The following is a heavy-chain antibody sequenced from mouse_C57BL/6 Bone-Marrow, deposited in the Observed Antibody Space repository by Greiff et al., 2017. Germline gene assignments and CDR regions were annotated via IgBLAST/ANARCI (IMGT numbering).Heavy chain of an antibody. J-gene: IGHJ3*01. D-gene: IGHD2-5*01. CDR2: LWRGGST. V-gene: IGHV2-5*01. CDR3: AKNAHYSKPWFAK. Sequence: VQLQQSGPGLVQSSQSLSITRTVSGFSLTSYGAHWVRQSPGKGLEWLGVLWRGGSTDYNAAFMSRLSITQDNSKSQVFFKMNSLQADDPAICYCAKNAHYSKPWFAKRGQGTLVTVS. CDR1: GFSLTSYG.